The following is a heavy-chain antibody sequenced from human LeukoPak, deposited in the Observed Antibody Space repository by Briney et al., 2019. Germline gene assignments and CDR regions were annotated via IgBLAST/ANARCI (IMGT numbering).Heavy chain of an antibody. CDR1: GYIFTNYY. Sequence: ASVKVSCKASGYIFTNYYMHWVRQAPGQGLEWMGTINPSGGSTTYAQKFQGRVTMTRDTSTSTVYMELSSLRSEDTAVYYCARRMRQQLVRDYFDYWGQGTLVTVSS. CDR3: ARRMRQQLVRDYFDY. V-gene: IGHV1-46*01. CDR2: INPSGGST. D-gene: IGHD6-13*01. J-gene: IGHJ4*02.